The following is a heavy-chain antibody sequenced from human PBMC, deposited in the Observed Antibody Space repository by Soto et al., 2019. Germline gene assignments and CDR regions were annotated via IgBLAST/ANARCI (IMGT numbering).Heavy chain of an antibody. CDR2: TYQSGSA. J-gene: IGHJ6*02. V-gene: IGHV4-30-2*06. Sequence: SETLSLTCTVSGGSISSGGYSWTWLRQSPGKGLEWIGYTYQSGSAFYNPSLKSRVTISVDRSKNQFSLNLTSVTAADTAVYYCARDYYGMDVWGQGTTVTV. CDR1: GGSISSGGYS. CDR3: ARDYYGMDV.